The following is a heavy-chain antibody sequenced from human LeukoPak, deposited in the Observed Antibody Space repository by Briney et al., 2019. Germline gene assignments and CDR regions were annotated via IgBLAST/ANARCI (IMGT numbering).Heavy chain of an antibody. J-gene: IGHJ4*02. CDR3: ARCPAGSGKSDY. CDR1: GDSVSSGGYH. Sequence: SETLSLTCTVSGDSVSSGGYHWSWIRQPPGKGLEWIGQIYNSGSANYNPSLKSRVTISLDTSKNQFSLKLSSVTSADTAVYYCARCPAGSGKSDYWGQGTLVTVSS. CDR2: IYNSGSA. V-gene: IGHV4-61*08. D-gene: IGHD3-10*01.